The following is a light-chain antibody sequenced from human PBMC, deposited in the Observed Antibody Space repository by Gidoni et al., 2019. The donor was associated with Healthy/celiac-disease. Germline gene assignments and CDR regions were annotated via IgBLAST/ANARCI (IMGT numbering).Light chain of an antibody. CDR2: DAS. CDR1: QGISSA. J-gene: IGKJ4*01. Sequence: AIPLTQSPSSLSASVGSSVTSTCRASQGISSALAWYQQKPGKAPKLLIYDASSLESGVPSRFSGSGSGTDFPLTISSLQPEDCAPYYCQQFNNYPLTFGGGTKVEIK. CDR3: QQFNNYPLT. V-gene: IGKV1D-13*01.